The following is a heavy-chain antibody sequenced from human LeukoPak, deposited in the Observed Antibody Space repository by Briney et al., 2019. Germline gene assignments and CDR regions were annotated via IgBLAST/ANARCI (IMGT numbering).Heavy chain of an antibody. CDR1: GGSISSSSYY. CDR2: IYYSGST. CDR3: ARKYSSSPWGWWFDP. V-gene: IGHV4-39*01. J-gene: IGHJ5*02. Sequence: KTSETLSLTCTVSGGSISSSSYYWGWIRQPPGKGLEWIGSIYYSGSTYYNPSLKSRVTISVVTSKNQFSLKLTSVTAADTAEYYCARKYSSSPWGWWFDPWGQGTLITVSS. D-gene: IGHD6-13*01.